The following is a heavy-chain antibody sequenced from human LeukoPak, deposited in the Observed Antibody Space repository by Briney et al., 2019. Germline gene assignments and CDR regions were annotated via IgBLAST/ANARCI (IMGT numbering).Heavy chain of an antibody. CDR2: IYSGGST. J-gene: IGHJ3*02. CDR3: ARDGSYSGSYWGDAFDI. D-gene: IGHD1-26*01. V-gene: IGHV3-53*01. Sequence: GGSLRLSCAASGFTVSSNYMSWVRQAPGKGLEWVSVIYSGGSTYYADSVKGRFTISRDNSKNTLYLQMNSLRAEDTAVYYCARDGSYSGSYWGDAFDIWGQGTMVTVSS. CDR1: GFTVSSNY.